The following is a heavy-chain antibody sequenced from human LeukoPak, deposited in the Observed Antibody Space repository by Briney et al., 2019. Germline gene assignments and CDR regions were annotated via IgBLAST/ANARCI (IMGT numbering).Heavy chain of an antibody. D-gene: IGHD7-27*01. CDR2: IYYSGST. CDR3: AKLDWGSAGSGAFDS. Sequence: SSETLSLTCTVSGGSISSSYWSWIRQPPGKGLGWIGYIYYSGSTNYNPSFKSRVAISVDTSKNQFSLNVTSLTAADTAVYYCAKLDWGSAGSGAFDSWGQGTPVSVSS. J-gene: IGHJ4*02. CDR1: GGSISSSY. V-gene: IGHV4-59*08.